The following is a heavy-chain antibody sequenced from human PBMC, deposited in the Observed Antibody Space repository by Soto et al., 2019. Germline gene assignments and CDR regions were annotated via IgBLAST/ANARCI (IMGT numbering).Heavy chain of an antibody. V-gene: IGHV4-34*01. Sequence: QVQLHQWGAGLLKASETLSLTCAVYGDSFSGYYWSWVRQPPGKGLEWIGDINHSGSTNYNPSLKSRVTISLDTSKNQFSLKLSSVTAADTAVYYCARGWILTGYSPFDSWGQGTLVTVSS. CDR1: GDSFSGYY. CDR3: ARGWILTGYSPFDS. J-gene: IGHJ4*02. D-gene: IGHD3-9*01. CDR2: INHSGST.